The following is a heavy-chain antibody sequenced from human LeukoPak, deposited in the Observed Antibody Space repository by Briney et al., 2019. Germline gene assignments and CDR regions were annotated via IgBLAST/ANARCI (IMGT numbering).Heavy chain of an antibody. CDR3: ASTHFWSELDAFDI. Sequence: SETLSLTCTVSGGSISSYYWSWIRQPPGKGLEWIGYIYYSGSTNYNPSLKSRVTISVDTSKNQFSLKLSSVTAADTAVYYCASTHFWSELDAFDIWGQGTMVTVSS. CDR1: GGSISSYY. CDR2: IYYSGST. V-gene: IGHV4-59*01. J-gene: IGHJ3*02. D-gene: IGHD3-3*02.